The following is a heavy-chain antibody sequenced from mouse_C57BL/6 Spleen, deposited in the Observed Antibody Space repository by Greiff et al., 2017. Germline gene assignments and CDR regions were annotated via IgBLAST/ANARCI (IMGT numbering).Heavy chain of an antibody. V-gene: IGHV10-3*01. CDR2: IRSKSSNYAT. D-gene: IGHD1-1*01. Sequence: EAGGGLVQPKGSLKLSCAASGFTFNTYAMHWVRQAPGKGLEWVARIRSKSSNYATYYADSVKDRFTISRDDSQSMLYLQMNNLKTEDTAMYYCVREESYYYGSSDGYFDYWGQGTTLTVSS. CDR3: VREESYYYGSSDGYFDY. CDR1: GFTFNTYA. J-gene: IGHJ2*01.